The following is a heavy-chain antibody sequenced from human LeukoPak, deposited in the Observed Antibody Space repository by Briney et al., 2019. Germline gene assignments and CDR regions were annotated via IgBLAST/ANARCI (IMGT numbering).Heavy chain of an antibody. V-gene: IGHV4-59*08. CDR1: GGSISGYY. CDR3: ASLSPDC. Sequence: PSETLSLTCSVSGGSISGYYWSWIRQPPGKELEWIGYVYYSENTKYNPSLESRVTISLDTSKNQFSLRLNSVTTADPAVYYCASLSPDCWGQGTLVTVSS. J-gene: IGHJ4*02. CDR2: VYYSENT.